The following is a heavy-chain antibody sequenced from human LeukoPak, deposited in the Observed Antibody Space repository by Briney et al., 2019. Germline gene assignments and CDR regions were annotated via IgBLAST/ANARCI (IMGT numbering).Heavy chain of an antibody. J-gene: IGHJ6*03. Sequence: GGSLRLSCAASGFTFSNYGMHWVRQAPGKGLEWVSSITSSSSYIYYADSVKGRFTISRDNAKSSLYLQMNSLRDEDTAVYYCARDPYSGNYGDYYYCYMDVWGKGTTVTISS. CDR2: ITSSSSYI. D-gene: IGHD1-26*01. V-gene: IGHV3-21*01. CDR3: ARDPYSGNYGDYYYCYMDV. CDR1: GFTFSNYG.